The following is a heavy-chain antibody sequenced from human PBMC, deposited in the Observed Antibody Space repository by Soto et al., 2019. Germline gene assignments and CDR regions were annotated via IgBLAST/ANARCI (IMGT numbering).Heavy chain of an antibody. CDR3: ARARDCSGGSCAQDFDY. CDR2: IYYGGST. D-gene: IGHD2-15*01. Sequence: PSETLSLTCTVSGGSISSGGYYWSWIRQHPGKGLEWIGYIYYGGSTYYNPSLKSRVTISVDTSKNQFSLKLSSVTAADTAVYYCARARDCSGGSCAQDFDYWGQGTLVTVSS. V-gene: IGHV4-31*03. CDR1: GGSISSGGYY. J-gene: IGHJ4*02.